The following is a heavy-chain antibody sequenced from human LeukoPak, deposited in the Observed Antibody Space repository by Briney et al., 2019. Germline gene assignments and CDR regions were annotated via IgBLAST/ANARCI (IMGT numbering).Heavy chain of an antibody. CDR3: VRGGSPPTSTWSLDE. CDR1: GFTFSSYA. D-gene: IGHD1-26*01. Sequence: GGSLRLSCTASGFTFSSYAMSWVRQAPGKGLEWVSSISSSSSFIYYADSVKGRFTISRDNSKNTVSLQMDNLRIEDTAVYYCVRGGSPPTSTWSLDEWGQGTLVSVSS. CDR2: ISSSSSFI. J-gene: IGHJ4*02. V-gene: IGHV3-21*01.